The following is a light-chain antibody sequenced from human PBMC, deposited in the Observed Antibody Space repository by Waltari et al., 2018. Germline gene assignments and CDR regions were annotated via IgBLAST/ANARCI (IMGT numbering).Light chain of an antibody. Sequence: QSALTQPASVSGSPEQPITITCTGTTGDIGSYNYVSWYQQYPGEAPKLIVYDVDNRPSGISDRFSGSKSGNTASLTISGLQTEDEADYYCSSYTSGASVDVFGTGTRVTVL. CDR2: DVD. CDR3: SSYTSGASVDV. V-gene: IGLV2-14*01. CDR1: TGDIGSYNY. J-gene: IGLJ1*01.